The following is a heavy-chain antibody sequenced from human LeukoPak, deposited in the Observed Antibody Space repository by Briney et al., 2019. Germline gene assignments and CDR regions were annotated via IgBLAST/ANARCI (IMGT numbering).Heavy chain of an antibody. V-gene: IGHV3-15*01. J-gene: IGHJ4*02. Sequence: GGSLRLSCAASGFTFSNAWMSWVRQAPGKGLEWVGRIKSNTDGGTTEYAAPVKGRFTISRDDSNNTLYLQMNSLKTGDTAVYYCTTGGATLRNIDYWGQGTLVTVSS. CDR2: IKSNTDGGTT. CDR1: GFTFSNAW. D-gene: IGHD1-26*01. CDR3: TTGGATLRNIDY.